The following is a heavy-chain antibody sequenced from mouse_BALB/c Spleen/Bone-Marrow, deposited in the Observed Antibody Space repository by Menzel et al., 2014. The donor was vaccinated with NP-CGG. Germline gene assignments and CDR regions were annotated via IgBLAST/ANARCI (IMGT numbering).Heavy chain of an antibody. Sequence: EVQVVESGGGLVQPGGSRKLSCAASGFTFSSFGMHWVRQAPEKGLEWVAYISSGSRTIFYADTVKGRFTVSRDNPKNTLFLQMTSLRSEDTAMYFCTRGGNWDDFDSWGQGTTLTVSS. J-gene: IGHJ2*01. CDR3: TRGGNWDDFDS. CDR2: ISSGSRTI. CDR1: GFTFSSFG. V-gene: IGHV5-17*02. D-gene: IGHD4-1*01.